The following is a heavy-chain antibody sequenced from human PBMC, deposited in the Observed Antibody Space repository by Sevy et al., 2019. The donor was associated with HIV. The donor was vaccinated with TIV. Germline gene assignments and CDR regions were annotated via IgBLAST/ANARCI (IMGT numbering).Heavy chain of an antibody. CDR3: AKGQGYDYIWGNERSEYYFDY. CDR1: GFSFRTNG. J-gene: IGHJ4*02. D-gene: IGHD3-16*01. CDR2: ISHDGSYQ. Sequence: GGSLRLSCAGSGFSFRTNGMHWVRQAPGKGLDWVAVISHDGSYQYYTDSVKGRFTISRDDSKNKAYLQMNSLRADDSGVYYCAKGQGYDYIWGNERSEYYFDYWGQGTLVTVSS. V-gene: IGHV3-30*18.